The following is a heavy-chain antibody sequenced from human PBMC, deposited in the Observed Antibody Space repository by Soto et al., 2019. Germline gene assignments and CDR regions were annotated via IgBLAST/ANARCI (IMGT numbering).Heavy chain of an antibody. J-gene: IGHJ5*02. CDR3: GRDLNEYCCDGKCNWFDP. D-gene: IGHD2-15*01. Sequence: SETLSLTCTVSGASITTYYWSWIRQPPGKGLEWIGYISYSGSTDYNPSLKSRVTISFDASKNQISLQVRSATAADAAVYYCGRDLNEYCCDGKCNWFDPWGQRTLVTVSS. CDR1: GASITTYY. CDR2: ISYSGST. V-gene: IGHV4-59*01.